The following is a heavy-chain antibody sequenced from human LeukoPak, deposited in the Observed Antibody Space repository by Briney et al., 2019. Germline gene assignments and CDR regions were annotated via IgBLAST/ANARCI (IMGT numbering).Heavy chain of an antibody. D-gene: IGHD6-6*01. Sequence: ASVKVSCKASGYSFTDYGISWVRQAPGQGLEWMGWISAYNGNTKYAQILQGRVTMTTDTSTSTAYMDLRSLRSDDTAVYYCAREWIRIRARPIDYWGQGTLVTVSS. V-gene: IGHV1-18*01. CDR2: ISAYNGNT. CDR3: AREWIRIRARPIDY. CDR1: GYSFTDYG. J-gene: IGHJ4*02.